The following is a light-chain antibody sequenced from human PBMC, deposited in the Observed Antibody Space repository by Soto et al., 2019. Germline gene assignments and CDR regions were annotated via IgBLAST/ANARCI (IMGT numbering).Light chain of an antibody. Sequence: QSVLTQPASVSRSPGQSITISCTGTSSDVGGYNYVSWYQQHPDKAPKLMIYEVSNRPSGVSNRFSGSKSGNTASLTISGLQAEDEADYYCSSYTSSSTLVFGGGTKLTVL. V-gene: IGLV2-14*01. J-gene: IGLJ2*01. CDR3: SSYTSSSTLV. CDR1: SSDVGGYNY. CDR2: EVS.